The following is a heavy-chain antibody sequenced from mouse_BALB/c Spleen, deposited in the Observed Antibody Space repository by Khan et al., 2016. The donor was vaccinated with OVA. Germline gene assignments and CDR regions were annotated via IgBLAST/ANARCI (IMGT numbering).Heavy chain of an antibody. CDR2: INTYTGEP. CDR1: GYTFTSFG. V-gene: IGHV9-3-1*01. J-gene: IGHJ4*01. Sequence: QIQLVQSGPELKKPGETVKISCKASGYTFTSFGMNWVKQAPGKGLEWMGWINTYTGEPTYADDFKGRFAFSLETSASTAYLQINNLKNEDTATCLCARHPCFSYALACWGQGTSVTVSS. CDR3: ARHPCFSYALAC.